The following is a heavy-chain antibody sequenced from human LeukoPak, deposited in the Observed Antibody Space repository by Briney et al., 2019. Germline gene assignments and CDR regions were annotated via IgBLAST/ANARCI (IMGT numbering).Heavy chain of an antibody. V-gene: IGHV3-23*01. CDR2: ISGSGGST. CDR1: GFTFSSYA. D-gene: IGHD2-2*01. J-gene: IGHJ4*02. Sequence: GGSLRLSCAASGFTFSSYAMSWVRQAPGKGLEWVSAISGSGGSTYYADSAKGRFTISRDNSKNTLYLQMNSLRAEDTAVYYCAKDGRYCSSTSCSIDYWGQGTLVTVSS. CDR3: AKDGRYCSSTSCSIDY.